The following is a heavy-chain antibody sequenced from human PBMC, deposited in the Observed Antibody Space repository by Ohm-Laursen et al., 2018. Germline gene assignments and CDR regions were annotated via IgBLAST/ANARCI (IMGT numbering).Heavy chain of an antibody. CDR3: ARAYYDSSGMDV. Sequence: SLRLSCTASGFTFSDYYMSWIRQAPGKGLEWVSYISSSGSTIYYADSVKSRFTISRDNAKNSLYLQMNSLRAEDTAVYYCARAYYDSSGMDVWGQGTTVTVSS. V-gene: IGHV3-11*01. J-gene: IGHJ6*02. D-gene: IGHD3-22*01. CDR1: GFTFSDYY. CDR2: ISSSGSTI.